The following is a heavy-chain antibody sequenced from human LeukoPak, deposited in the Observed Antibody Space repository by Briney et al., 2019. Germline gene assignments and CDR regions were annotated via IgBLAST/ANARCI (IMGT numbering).Heavy chain of an antibody. J-gene: IGHJ3*02. V-gene: IGHV3-30-3*01. CDR1: KFSFSVYT. CDR3: AKEISSSSSWYGDDAFDI. Sequence: PGGSLRLSCAVSKFSFSVYTMHWVRQAPGKGLEWVALISCYGSNKYYAESVKGRFTISRDDSKNTVYLQMNSLRAEDTAVYYCAKEISSSSSWYGDDAFDIWGQGTMVIVSS. D-gene: IGHD6-13*01. CDR2: ISCYGSNK.